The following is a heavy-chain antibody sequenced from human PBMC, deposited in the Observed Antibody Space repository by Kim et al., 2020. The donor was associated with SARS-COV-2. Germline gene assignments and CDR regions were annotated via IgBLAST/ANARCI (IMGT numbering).Heavy chain of an antibody. CDR3: ARLVLNDYGDYAFYFDY. V-gene: IGHV4-59*08. CDR2: VYYSGST. J-gene: IGHJ4*02. D-gene: IGHD4-17*01. CDR1: GGSISSYY. Sequence: SETLSLTCTVSGGSISSYYWSWIRQPPGKGLEWIGCVYYSGSTKYNPSLKSRVTISVDTSKNQFSLKLSSVTAADTAVYYCARLVLNDYGDYAFYFDYWGQGTLVTVSS.